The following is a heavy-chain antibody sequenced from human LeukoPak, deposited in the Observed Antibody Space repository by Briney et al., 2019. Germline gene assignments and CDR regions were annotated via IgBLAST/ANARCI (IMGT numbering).Heavy chain of an antibody. Sequence: PSETLSLTCTVSGGSISSYYWSWIRQPPGKGLEWIGYIYTSGSTNYNPSLKSRVTISVDTSKNQFSLKLSSVTAADTAVYYCARLAEVVPAATQFDYWGQGTLVTVSS. CDR1: GGSISSYY. CDR3: ARLAEVVPAATQFDY. J-gene: IGHJ4*02. CDR2: IYTSGST. V-gene: IGHV4-4*09. D-gene: IGHD2-2*01.